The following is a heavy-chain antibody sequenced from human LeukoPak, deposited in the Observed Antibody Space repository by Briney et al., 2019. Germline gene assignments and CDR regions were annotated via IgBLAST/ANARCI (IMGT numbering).Heavy chain of an antibody. CDR1: GSTFTSYW. V-gene: IGHV3-7*03. D-gene: IGHD5-12*01. Sequence: GGSLRLSCAASGSTFTSYWMTWVRQAPGKGLEWVANIKQDGSEKYYVDSVKGRFTISRDNSKNTVYLQMNNVRAEDTAVYYCAKDGAWLRFDDWGQGTLVTVSS. CDR3: AKDGAWLRFDD. J-gene: IGHJ4*02. CDR2: IKQDGSEK.